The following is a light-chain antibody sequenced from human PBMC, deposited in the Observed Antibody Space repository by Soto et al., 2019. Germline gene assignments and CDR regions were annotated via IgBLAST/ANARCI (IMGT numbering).Light chain of an antibody. CDR3: QQYGSSPPMYT. J-gene: IGKJ2*01. V-gene: IGKV3-20*01. Sequence: EIVLTQSPGTLSLSPGKRATLSCRASQSVSSTYLAWYQQKPGQAPRLLIYGASSRATGIPDRFSGSGSGTDFTLTISRLEPEEFAVYYCQQYGSSPPMYTFGQGTKLEIK. CDR2: GAS. CDR1: QSVSSTY.